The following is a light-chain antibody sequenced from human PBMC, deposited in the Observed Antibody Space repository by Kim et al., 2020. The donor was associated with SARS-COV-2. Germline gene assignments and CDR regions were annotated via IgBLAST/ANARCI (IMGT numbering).Light chain of an antibody. Sequence: LSTGERATLSCRASQSIRTYLAWYQQKRGQAPRLLIYDASSRATGIPDRFSGSGSGTDFTLTISRLEPEDFTMYYCQQYDDLPRTFGPGTKVDFK. CDR2: DAS. V-gene: IGKV3-20*01. CDR3: QQYDDLPRT. J-gene: IGKJ3*01. CDR1: QSIRTY.